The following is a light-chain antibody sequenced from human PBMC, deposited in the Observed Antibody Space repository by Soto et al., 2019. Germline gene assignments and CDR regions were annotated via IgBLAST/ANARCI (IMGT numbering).Light chain of an antibody. CDR1: QSISSW. CDR2: DAS. V-gene: IGKV1-5*01. J-gene: IGKJ1*01. Sequence: DIQMTQSPSTLSASVGDRVTITCRASQSISSWLAWYQQKPGKAPKLLIYDASSLESGVPSRFSGSGSGTEFTLTISSLQPDDFATYCCQQYNSYSNTTTFGQGTKVEIK. CDR3: QQYNSYSNTTT.